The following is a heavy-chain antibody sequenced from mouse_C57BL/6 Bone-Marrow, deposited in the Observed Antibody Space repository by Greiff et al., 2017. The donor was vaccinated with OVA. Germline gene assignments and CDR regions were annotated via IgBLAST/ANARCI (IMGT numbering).Heavy chain of an antibody. CDR3: ARYTAHPLDV. J-gene: IGHJ1*01. CDR1: GYAFSSSW. D-gene: IGHD1-3*01. Sequence: VQLQQSGPELVKPGASVKISCKASGYAFSSSWMNWVKQRPGKGLEWIGRIYPGDGDTDYNGKFKGKATLTADKSSSTAYMQLSSLTSEDSSVYFCARYTAHPLDVWGPGTTVTVSS. CDR2: IYPGDGDT. V-gene: IGHV1-82*01.